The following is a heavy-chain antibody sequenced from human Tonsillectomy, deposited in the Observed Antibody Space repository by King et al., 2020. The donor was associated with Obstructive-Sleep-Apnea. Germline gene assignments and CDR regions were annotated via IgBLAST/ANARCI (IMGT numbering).Heavy chain of an antibody. V-gene: IGHV3-23*04. CDR3: AKRPPLRSSSGQAFDY. D-gene: IGHD6-13*01. Sequence: VQLVESGGGLVQPGGSLRLSCAASGFTFSSYAMSWVRQAPGKGLEWVSAISGSGESTDYADSVKGRFTISRDNSKNTLYLQMNSLRAEDTAVYYCAKRPPLRSSSGQAFDYWGQGTLVTVSS. CDR1: GFTFSSYA. CDR2: ISGSGEST. J-gene: IGHJ4*02.